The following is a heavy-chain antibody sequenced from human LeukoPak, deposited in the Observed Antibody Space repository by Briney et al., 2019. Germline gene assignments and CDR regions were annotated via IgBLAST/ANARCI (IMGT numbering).Heavy chain of an antibody. CDR3: ASLYYDSSGYYVTEYFQH. J-gene: IGHJ1*01. Sequence: SETLSLTCTVSGGSISSYYWSWIRQPPGKGLEWIGYIYYSGSTNYNPPLKSRVTISVDTSKNQFSLKLSSVTAAVTAVYYCASLYYDSSGYYVTEYFQHWGQGTLVTVSS. D-gene: IGHD3-22*01. V-gene: IGHV4-59*08. CDR2: IYYSGST. CDR1: GGSISSYY.